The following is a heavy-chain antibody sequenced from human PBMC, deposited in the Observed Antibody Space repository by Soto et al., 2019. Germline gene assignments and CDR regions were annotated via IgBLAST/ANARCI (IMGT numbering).Heavy chain of an antibody. CDR2: IYYSGST. CDR3: ARAVENDSSGEEVSWFDP. Sequence: SETLSLTCTVSGGSISSYYWSWIRQPPGKGLEWIGYIYYSGSTNYNPSLKSRVTISLDTSKNQFSLKLSSVTAADTAVYYCARAVENDSSGEEVSWFDPWGQGTLVTVSS. V-gene: IGHV4-59*01. J-gene: IGHJ5*02. D-gene: IGHD3-22*01. CDR1: GGSISSYY.